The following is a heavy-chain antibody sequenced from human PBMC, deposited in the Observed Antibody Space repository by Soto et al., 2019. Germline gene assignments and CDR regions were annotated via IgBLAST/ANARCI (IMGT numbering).Heavy chain of an antibody. V-gene: IGHV1-69*13. CDR2: IIPIFGTA. J-gene: IGHJ4*02. CDR3: ARESQIAVAGIYYFDY. CDR1: GGTFSSYA. Sequence: GASVKVSCKASGGTFSSYAISWVRQAPGQGLEWMGGIIPIFGTANYAQKFQGRVTITADESTSTAYMELSSLRSEDTAVYYCARESQIAVAGIYYFDYWGQGTLVNVSS. D-gene: IGHD6-19*01.